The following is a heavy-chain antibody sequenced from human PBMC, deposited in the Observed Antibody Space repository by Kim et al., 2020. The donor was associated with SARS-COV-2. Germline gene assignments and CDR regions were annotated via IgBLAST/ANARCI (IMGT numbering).Heavy chain of an antibody. V-gene: IGHV1-8*01. CDR2: MNPNSGNT. D-gene: IGHD3-22*01. J-gene: IGHJ6*02. CDR1: GYTFTSYD. CDR3: ARWTDYYDSSGYYPDYYYCYGMDV. Sequence: ASVKVSCKASGYTFTSYDINWVRQATGQGLEWMGWMNPNSGNTGYAQKFQGRVTMTRNTSISTAYMELSSLRSEDTAVYYCARWTDYYDSSGYYPDYYYCYGMDVWGQGTTVTVSS.